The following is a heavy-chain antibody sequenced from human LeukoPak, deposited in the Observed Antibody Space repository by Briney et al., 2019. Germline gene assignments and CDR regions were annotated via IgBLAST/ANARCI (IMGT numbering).Heavy chain of an antibody. CDR3: ARMVRGTDAFDI. D-gene: IGHD3-10*01. J-gene: IGHJ3*02. Sequence: SETLSLTCTVSGYSISSGYYWGWIRQPPGKGLEWIGSIYYIGNTYYNPSLKSRVTISVDTSKSQFSLKLNYVTAADTAVYYCARMVRGTDAFDIWGQGTMVTVSS. CDR1: GYSISSGYY. V-gene: IGHV4-38-2*02. CDR2: IYYIGNT.